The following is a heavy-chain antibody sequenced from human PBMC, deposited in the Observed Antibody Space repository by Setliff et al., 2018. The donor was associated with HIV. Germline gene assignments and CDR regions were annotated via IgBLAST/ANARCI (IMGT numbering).Heavy chain of an antibody. CDR2: ISPGGGST. CDR3: ARGPLVVPTHYYMDL. J-gene: IGHJ6*03. CDR1: GYSFTNYY. V-gene: IGHV1-46*01. D-gene: IGHD3-22*01. Sequence: ASVKVSCKASGYSFTNYYIHWVRQAPGQGLEWMGKISPGGGSTSKEQKFQGRFTMTRDTSTSTVYMELSSLRSEDTAVYYCARGPLVVPTHYYMDLWGKGSTVTVSS.